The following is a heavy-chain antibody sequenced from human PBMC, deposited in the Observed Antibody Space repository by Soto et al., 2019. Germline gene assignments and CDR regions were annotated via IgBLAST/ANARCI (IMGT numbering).Heavy chain of an antibody. V-gene: IGHV3-21*01. CDR2: ISSSSSYI. Sequence: EVQLVESGGGLVKPGGSLRLSCAASGFTFSSYSMNWVRQAPGKGLEWVSSISSSSSYIYYADSVKGRFTISRDNAKNSLYLQMNSLGAEDTAVYSCARVGCYDSSGYYWGQGPLVTGSS. CDR1: GFTFSSYS. D-gene: IGHD3-22*01. J-gene: IGHJ4*02. CDR3: ARVGCYDSSGYY.